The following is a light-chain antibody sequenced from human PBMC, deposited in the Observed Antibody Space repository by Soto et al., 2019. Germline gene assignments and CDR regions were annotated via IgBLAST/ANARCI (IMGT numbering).Light chain of an antibody. J-gene: IGKJ1*01. CDR3: QHAHTFPWT. Sequence: DIQLTQSPSSVSASVGDRVTITCRASQDISTRLAWYQQKPGTAPKLLIYAASTSGSGVPSRFSGSGSGTDFSLTVSSLQSEDFATYFCQHAHTFPWTFGQETKVDIK. V-gene: IGKV1-12*01. CDR1: QDISTR. CDR2: AAS.